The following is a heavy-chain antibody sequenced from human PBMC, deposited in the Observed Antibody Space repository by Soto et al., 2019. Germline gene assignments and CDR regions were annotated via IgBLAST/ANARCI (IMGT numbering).Heavy chain of an antibody. D-gene: IGHD3-3*01. J-gene: IGHJ4*02. CDR1: GFTFSSLG. CDR2: LSGTGGTT. V-gene: IGHV3-23*01. Sequence: GGSLRLSCAASGFTFSSLGMNWVRQAPGKGLEWVSGLSGTGGTTYYADSVKGRFTISRDNSKNMLFLQMNSLRAEDTAVYYCAKSKDSTIFGAVIYYFDYWGQGTLVTVSS. CDR3: AKSKDSTIFGAVIYYFDY.